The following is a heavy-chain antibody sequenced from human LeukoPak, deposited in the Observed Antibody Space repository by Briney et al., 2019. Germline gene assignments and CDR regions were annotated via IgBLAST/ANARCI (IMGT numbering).Heavy chain of an antibody. J-gene: IGHJ4*02. CDR2: IYPGDSDT. V-gene: IGHV5-51*01. CDR3: ARLLYTFGGVIVMGGVGDY. CDR1: GYSFTSYW. Sequence: GESLKISCKGSGYSFTSYWIGWVRQMPGKGVEWMGIIYPGDSDTRYSPSFQGQVTISADKSISTAYLQWSSLKASDTAMYYCARLLYTFGGVIVMGGVGDYWPQGTLVTVSS. D-gene: IGHD3-16*02.